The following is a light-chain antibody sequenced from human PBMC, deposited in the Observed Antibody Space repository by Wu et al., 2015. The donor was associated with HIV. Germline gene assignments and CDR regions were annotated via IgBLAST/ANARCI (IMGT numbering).Light chain of an antibody. V-gene: IGKV3-15*01. CDR3: QQYNNWPRT. CDR1: QSVNAN. J-gene: IGKJ1*01. Sequence: EILLTQSPGALSLSPGERATLSCRTSQSVNANYIAWYQQKPGQAPRLLIYGASTRATGIPARFSGSGSGTEFTLTISSMQSEDFAVYYCQQYNNWPRTFGQGTKVEIK. CDR2: GAS.